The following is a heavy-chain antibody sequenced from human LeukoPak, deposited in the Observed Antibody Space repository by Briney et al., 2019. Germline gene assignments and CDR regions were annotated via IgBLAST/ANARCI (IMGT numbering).Heavy chain of an antibody. Sequence: GGSLRLSCAASGFTFSSYAMHWVRQAPGKGLEWVAVISYDGSNKYYADSVKGRFTISRDNAKNTLYLQMNSLRAEDTAVYYCARDLVYVAAAGPEDAFDIWGQGTMVTVSS. J-gene: IGHJ3*02. D-gene: IGHD6-13*01. V-gene: IGHV3-30*04. CDR2: ISYDGSNK. CDR1: GFTFSSYA. CDR3: ARDLVYVAAAGPEDAFDI.